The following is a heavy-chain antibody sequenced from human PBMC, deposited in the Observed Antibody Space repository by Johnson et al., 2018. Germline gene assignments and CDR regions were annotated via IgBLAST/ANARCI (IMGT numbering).Heavy chain of an antibody. CDR3: AKCYDYALLGAFDI. CDR1: GFTFYDYA. Sequence: EVQLVETGGGVVQAGRSLRLSCAASGFTFYDYAMHWVRQAPGKGLEWVSGISWNSGSIGYADSVKGRFTISRDNAKNSLFLQMNSLRAEDTALYYCAKCYDYALLGAFDIWGQGTMVTVSS. J-gene: IGHJ3*02. CDR2: ISWNSGSI. D-gene: IGHD3-16*01. V-gene: IGHV3-9*01.